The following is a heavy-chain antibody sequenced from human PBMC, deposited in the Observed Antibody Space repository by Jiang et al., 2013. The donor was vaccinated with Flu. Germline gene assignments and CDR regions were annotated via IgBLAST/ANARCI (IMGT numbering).Heavy chain of an antibody. CDR1: FSSYG. Sequence: FSSYGMHWVRQAPGKGLEWVAVIWYDGSNKYYADSVKGRFTISRDNSKNTLYLQMNSLRAEDTAVYYCARGESITIFGVVTAGFDYWGQGTLVTVSS. CDR2: IWYDGSNK. CDR3: ARGESITIFGVVTAGFDY. D-gene: IGHD3-3*01. J-gene: IGHJ4*02. V-gene: IGHV3-33*01.